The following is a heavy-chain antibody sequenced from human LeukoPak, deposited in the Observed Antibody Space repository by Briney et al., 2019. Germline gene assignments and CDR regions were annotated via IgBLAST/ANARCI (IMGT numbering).Heavy chain of an antibody. V-gene: IGHV5-51*01. CDR3: ARQQRYYYGSGSYYKEWGYFDY. CDR2: IYPGDSDT. Sequence: GESLKISCKGSGYSFTSYWIGWVRQMPGKGLEWMGIIYPGDSDTRYSPSFQGQVTISADKSISTAYLQWSSLKASDTAMYYCARQQRYYYGSGSYYKEWGYFDYWGQGTLVTVSS. CDR1: GYSFTSYW. D-gene: IGHD3-10*01. J-gene: IGHJ4*02.